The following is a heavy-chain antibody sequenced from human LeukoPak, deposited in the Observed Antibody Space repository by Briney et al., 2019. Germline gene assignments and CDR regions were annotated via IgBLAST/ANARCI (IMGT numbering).Heavy chain of an antibody. J-gene: IGHJ5*02. CDR3: ARGRGAARPFEDWFDP. CDR1: GYTFTSYD. Sequence: ASVKVSCKASGYTFTSYDINWVRQATGQGLEWMGWMNPNSGNTGYAQKFQGRVTMTRNTSISTAYMELSSLRSEDTAVYYCARGRGAARPFEDWFDPWGQGTLSPSPQ. V-gene: IGHV1-8*01. D-gene: IGHD6-6*01. CDR2: MNPNSGNT.